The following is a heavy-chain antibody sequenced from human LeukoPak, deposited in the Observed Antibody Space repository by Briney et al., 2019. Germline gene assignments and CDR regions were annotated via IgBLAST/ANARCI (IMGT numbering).Heavy chain of an antibody. V-gene: IGHV3-30*03. D-gene: IGHD6-19*01. Sequence: ARSLRLSCAATGFTFSRNGMHWVRQAPGKGPDWVALISYDGSRVCYADSVEGRFTVSRDSSKNTLYLQMNSLRAEDTAVYYCARDLSGRYTFDYWGQGTLVSVSS. J-gene: IGHJ4*02. CDR2: ISYDGSRV. CDR3: ARDLSGRYTFDY. CDR1: GFTFSRNG.